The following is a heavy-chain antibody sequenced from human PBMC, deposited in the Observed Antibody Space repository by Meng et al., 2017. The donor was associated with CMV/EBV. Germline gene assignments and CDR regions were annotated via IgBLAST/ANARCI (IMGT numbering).Heavy chain of an antibody. D-gene: IGHD2-2*01. Sequence: LRLSCAVYGGSFSDYYWSWIRQPPGKGLEWIGYIYYSGSTYYNPSLKSRVTISVDTSKNQFSLKLSSVTAADTAVYYCARESRGSSPLYYYYYGMDVWGQGTTVTVSS. CDR1: GGSFSDYY. CDR2: IYYSGST. CDR3: ARESRGSSPLYYYYYGMDV. V-gene: IGHV4-34*09. J-gene: IGHJ6*02.